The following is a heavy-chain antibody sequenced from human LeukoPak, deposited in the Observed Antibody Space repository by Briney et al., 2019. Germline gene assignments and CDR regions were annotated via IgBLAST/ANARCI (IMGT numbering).Heavy chain of an antibody. Sequence: GGSLRLSCAASGFTFSNYWIHWVRQAPGKGLVWVSRISENGRTTTYADSVKGRFTISRDNAKNSVYLQMNSLRAEDTAVYYCARNESFWENAHWGQGTLVTVSS. CDR3: ARNESFWENAH. CDR1: GFTFSNYW. CDR2: ISENGRTT. V-gene: IGHV3-74*01. J-gene: IGHJ4*02. D-gene: IGHD3-3*01.